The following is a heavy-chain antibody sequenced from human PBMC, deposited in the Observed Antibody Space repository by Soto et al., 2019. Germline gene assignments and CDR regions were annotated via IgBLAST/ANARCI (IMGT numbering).Heavy chain of an antibody. Sequence: GGSLRLSCAASGFTFSSYAMHWVRQAPGKGLEWVAVISYDGSNKYYADSVKGRFTISRDNSKNTLYLQMNSLRAEDTAVYYCARDQYYYGSGSYYIPKIYYYGMDVWGQGTTVTVSS. V-gene: IGHV3-30-3*01. CDR1: GFTFSSYA. J-gene: IGHJ6*02. CDR3: ARDQYYYGSGSYYIPKIYYYGMDV. CDR2: ISYDGSNK. D-gene: IGHD3-10*01.